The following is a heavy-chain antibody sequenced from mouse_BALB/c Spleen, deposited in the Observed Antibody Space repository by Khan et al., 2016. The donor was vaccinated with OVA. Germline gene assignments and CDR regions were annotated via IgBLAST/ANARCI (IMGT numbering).Heavy chain of an antibody. CDR2: INTYTGEP. D-gene: IGHD2-14*01. CDR3: ARVGYNGTMDC. V-gene: IGHV9-3-1*01. Sequence: QIQLVQSGPELKKPGETVQISCKASGFTFTNYGVNWVKQAPGKGLKWMGWINTYTGEPTFADDFKGRFAFSLETSASPAYLQINSLKNEDTATYFCARVGYNGTMDCWGQGTSVTVSS. J-gene: IGHJ4*01. CDR1: GFTFTNYG.